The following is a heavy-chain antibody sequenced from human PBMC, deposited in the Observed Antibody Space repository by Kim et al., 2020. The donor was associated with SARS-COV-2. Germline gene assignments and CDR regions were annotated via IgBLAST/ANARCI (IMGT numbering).Heavy chain of an antibody. J-gene: IGHJ4*02. Sequence: GGSLRLSCAASGFTFSDYYMSWIRQAPGKGLEWVSYISSSGSTIYYADSVKGRFTISRDNAKNSLYLQMNSLRAEDTAVYYCASRSRDLWFGEFADYWGQGTLVTVSS. V-gene: IGHV3-11*04. D-gene: IGHD3-10*01. CDR1: GFTFSDYY. CDR2: ISSSGSTI. CDR3: ASRSRDLWFGEFADY.